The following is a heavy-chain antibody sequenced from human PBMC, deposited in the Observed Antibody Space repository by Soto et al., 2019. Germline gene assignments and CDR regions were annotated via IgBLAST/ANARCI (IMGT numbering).Heavy chain of an antibody. CDR1: GGSTSSGGYY. CDR2: IYWSVNT. Sequence: QVQLEESGPGLVKPSQTLSLTCTVSGGSTSSGGYYWTWIRQQPGKGLEWIGYIYWSVNTYYNPSLKSRVTISVDTSSNQFSLKLSSVTAADTAVYFGARGAADYGDAFDIWGQGTKVTVSS. J-gene: IGHJ3*02. CDR3: ARGAADYGDAFDI. V-gene: IGHV4-31*03. D-gene: IGHD4-17*01.